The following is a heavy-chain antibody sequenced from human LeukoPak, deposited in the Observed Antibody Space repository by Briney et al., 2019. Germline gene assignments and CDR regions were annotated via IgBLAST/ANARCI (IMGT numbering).Heavy chain of an antibody. CDR3: SRGLDSRKLGY. J-gene: IGHJ4*02. V-gene: IGHV4-31*03. D-gene: IGHD3-22*01. CDR2: IHPSGML. CDR1: GASFNSDDQY. Sequence: PSETLSPTCTVSGASFNSDDQYWNWLRQSPGKGLEWIGSIHPSGMLYNNPSLESRVTMSRDTSKNQFSLNLNSVTAADTAVYFCSRGLDSRKLGYWGQGILVTVSS.